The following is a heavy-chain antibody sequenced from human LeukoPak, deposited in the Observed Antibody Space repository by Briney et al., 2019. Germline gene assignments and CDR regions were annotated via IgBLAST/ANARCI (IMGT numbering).Heavy chain of an antibody. CDR3: ARGIAVAGTTD. CDR1: GFTFSSYA. J-gene: IGHJ4*02. V-gene: IGHV3-64*01. D-gene: IGHD6-19*01. Sequence: GGSLRLSCAASGFTFSSYAMHWVRQAPGKGLEYVSAISSNGGSTYYANSVKGRFTISRDNSKNTLYLQMGSLGAEDMAVYYCARGIAVAGTTDWGQGTLVTVSS. CDR2: ISSNGGST.